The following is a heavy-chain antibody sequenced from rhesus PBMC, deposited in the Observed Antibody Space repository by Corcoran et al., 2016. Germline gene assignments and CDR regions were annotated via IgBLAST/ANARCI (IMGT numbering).Heavy chain of an antibody. CDR3: AREDEGPFDY. CDR1: CASIRSNW. J-gene: IGHJ4*01. V-gene: IGHV4-80*01. Sequence: QVQLQESGPGLVKPSETLSLTCTVPCASIRSNWWSWLRPPPGKGLEWIGEINGNSGSTNYNPSLKSRVTISKDASKNQFSLKLSSVTAADTAVYYCAREDEGPFDYWGQGVLVTVSS. CDR2: INGNSGST. D-gene: IGHD3-9*01.